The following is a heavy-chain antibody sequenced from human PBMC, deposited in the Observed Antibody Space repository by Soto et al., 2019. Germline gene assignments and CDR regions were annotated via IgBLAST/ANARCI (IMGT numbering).Heavy chain of an antibody. V-gene: IGHV3-23*01. CDR3: AKDLLGGNFDY. J-gene: IGHJ4*02. CDR1: GFTFNNYA. Sequence: EVQVLDSGGGLVQPGGSLRLSCAASGFTFNNYAMNWVRQAPGKGLEWVATISGTGGSTYYADSVKGRFTISRDNSKNTLYLQMNSLRVEDTAVYYCAKDLLGGNFDYWCQGTQVTVSS. CDR2: ISGTGGST. D-gene: IGHD2-15*01.